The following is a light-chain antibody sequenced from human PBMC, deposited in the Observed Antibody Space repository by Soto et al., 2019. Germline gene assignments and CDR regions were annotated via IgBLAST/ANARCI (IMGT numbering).Light chain of an antibody. CDR3: ETWDSNTHTV. V-gene: IGLV4-60*02. Sequence: QSVLTQSSSASASLGSSVKLTCTLSSGHSSYIIGWHQQQPGKAPRYLMKLEGSGSYNKGSGVPDRFSGSSSGADRYLTISNPQFEDEADYYCETWDSNTHTVFGGGTKLTVL. CDR2: LEGSGSY. CDR1: SGHSSYI. J-gene: IGLJ3*02.